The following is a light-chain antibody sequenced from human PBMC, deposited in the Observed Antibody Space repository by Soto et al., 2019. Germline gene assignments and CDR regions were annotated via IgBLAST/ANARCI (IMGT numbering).Light chain of an antibody. CDR2: WAS. Sequence: DIVLIQSPDSLAVSLGERATINCKSSQSVLYSSNNKNYLAWYQQKPGQPPKLLIYWASTRESGVPDRFSGSGSGTDFTLTISSLQAEDVAVYYCQQYYSTPRTFGRGTKLEIK. V-gene: IGKV4-1*01. J-gene: IGKJ2*02. CDR1: QSVLYSSNNKNY. CDR3: QQYYSTPRT.